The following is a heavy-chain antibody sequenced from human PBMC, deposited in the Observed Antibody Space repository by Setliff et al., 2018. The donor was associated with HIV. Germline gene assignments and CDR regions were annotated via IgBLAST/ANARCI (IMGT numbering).Heavy chain of an antibody. CDR1: GGSLSDYS. Sequence: SETLSLTCAVYGGSLSDYSRSWIRQPPGKGLEWIGEMNHSGSTNYNPSLKSRVTISVDASKNQFSLKLSSVTAADTAVYYCARGQQIVNWFDPWGQGTLVTVSS. V-gene: IGHV4-34*01. CDR3: ARGQQIVNWFDP. D-gene: IGHD3-22*01. CDR2: MNHSGST. J-gene: IGHJ5*02.